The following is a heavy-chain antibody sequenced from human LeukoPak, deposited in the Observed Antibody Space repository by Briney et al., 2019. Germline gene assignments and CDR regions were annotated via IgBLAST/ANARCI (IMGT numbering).Heavy chain of an antibody. CDR1: GYTFTGYH. J-gene: IGHJ3*02. D-gene: IGHD6-6*01. CDR2: INSNTGVT. Sequence: ASVKVSCKASGYTFTGYHMHWVRQAPGQGLEWMGWINSNTGVTNYAQEFQGRVTMTRDTSISTAYMDLSSLRSDDTAVYYCARDDSSSSANAFDIWGQGTMVSVSS. CDR3: ARDDSSSSANAFDI. V-gene: IGHV1-2*02.